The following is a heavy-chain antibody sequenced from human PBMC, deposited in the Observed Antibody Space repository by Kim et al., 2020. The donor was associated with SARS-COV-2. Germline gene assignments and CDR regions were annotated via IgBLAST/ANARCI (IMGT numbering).Heavy chain of an antibody. V-gene: IGHV1-46*01. CDR2: IKPRSTSV. CDR3: AREMCSGGSCNYDY. J-gene: IGHJ4*02. CDR1: GYPVTSDY. D-gene: IGHD2-15*01. Sequence: ASVKVSCKPSGYPVTSDYIHWVRQAPGQGLEWVGQIKPRSTSVVYSQRFQGRVTMTGDTSTRTVYMEVTRLRSEETAVYFCAREMCSGGSCNYDYWGQGTQVTVSS.